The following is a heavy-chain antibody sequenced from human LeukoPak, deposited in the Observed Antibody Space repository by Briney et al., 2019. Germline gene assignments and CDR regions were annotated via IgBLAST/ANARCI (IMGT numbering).Heavy chain of an antibody. D-gene: IGHD3-22*01. CDR1: GFTFGDYA. V-gene: IGHV3-43D*03. CDR2: ISWDGGNT. Sequence: GGSLRLSCAASGFTFGDYAMHWVRQTPGKGLEWVSLISWDGGNTYYADSVKGRFTISRDNSKNSLYLQMNSLRAEDTALYYCAKDTGEYYYDSSGYRDYWGQGTLVTVSS. J-gene: IGHJ4*02. CDR3: AKDTGEYYYDSSGYRDY.